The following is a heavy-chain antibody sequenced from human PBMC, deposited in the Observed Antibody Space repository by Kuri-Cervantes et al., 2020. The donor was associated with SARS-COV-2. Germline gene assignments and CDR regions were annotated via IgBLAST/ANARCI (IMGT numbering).Heavy chain of an antibody. J-gene: IGHJ5*02. CDR2: IYYSGST. D-gene: IGHD2-2*01. CDR3: ATVIVVVPAAIGWSWFDP. Sequence: GSLRLSCTVSGGSISSGGYYWGWIRQPPGKGLEWIGSIYYSGSTYYNPSLKSRVTISVDTSKNQFSLKLSSVTAADTAVYYCATVIVVVPAAIGWSWFDPWGQGTLVTVSS. CDR1: GGSISSGGYY. V-gene: IGHV4-39*01.